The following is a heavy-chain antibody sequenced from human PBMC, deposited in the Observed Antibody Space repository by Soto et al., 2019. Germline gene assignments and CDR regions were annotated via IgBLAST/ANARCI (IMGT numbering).Heavy chain of an antibody. Sequence: EVQLVGSGGGLVQPGGSLRLSCAASGFTFSSYSMSWVRQAPGKGLEWVSYISSSSSTIYYADSVKGRFTISRDNAKNSLYLQMNSLRDEDTAVYYCARALYYDILTGYSVVDAFDIWGQGTMVTVSS. CDR1: GFTFSSYS. D-gene: IGHD3-9*01. J-gene: IGHJ3*02. CDR3: ARALYYDILTGYSVVDAFDI. V-gene: IGHV3-48*02. CDR2: ISSSSSTI.